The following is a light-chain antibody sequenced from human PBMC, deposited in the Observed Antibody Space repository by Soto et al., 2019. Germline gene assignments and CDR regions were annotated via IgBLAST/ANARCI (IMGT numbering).Light chain of an antibody. CDR1: QSVSGY. CDR3: QQRSNSPRT. J-gene: IGKJ1*01. CDR2: DVS. Sequence: IVLTQSPATLSLSPGERATLSCRASQSVSGYLAWYQKQPGQAPRLLIYDVSSTATGLPARCSGSGSGTDFPLTISSLQPEDVAVYYCQQRSNSPRTFGQGTKVDIK. V-gene: IGKV3-11*01.